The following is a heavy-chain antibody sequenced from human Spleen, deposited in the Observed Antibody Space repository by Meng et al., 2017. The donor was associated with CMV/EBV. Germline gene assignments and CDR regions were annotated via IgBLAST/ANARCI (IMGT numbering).Heavy chain of an antibody. Sequence: GESLKISCAASGFTFSSYAMSWVRQAPGKGLEWVSAFSDSGDNTYYADSVKGRFTISRDNSKNTLFLQMNSLIADDTAGYFCAKDKRTLDAFDIWGQGTMVTVSS. D-gene: IGHD1-14*01. CDR3: AKDKRTLDAFDI. J-gene: IGHJ3*02. V-gene: IGHV3-23*01. CDR2: FSDSGDNT. CDR1: GFTFSSYA.